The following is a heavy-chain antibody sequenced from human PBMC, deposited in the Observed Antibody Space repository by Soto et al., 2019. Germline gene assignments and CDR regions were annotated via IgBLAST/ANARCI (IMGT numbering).Heavy chain of an antibody. CDR3: VRMRNRAGSLDS. J-gene: IGHJ4*02. V-gene: IGHV4-38-2*01. CDR1: GDSISSGYY. D-gene: IGHD6-25*01. Sequence: PSETLSLTCAVSGDSISSGYYWSCIRQPPGKGLEWIGSINHSGTTYYKSSLKSRVTISVDTSKNQFSLNLGSVTAADTAVYYCVRMRNRAGSLDSWGPGILVTVSS. CDR2: INHSGTT.